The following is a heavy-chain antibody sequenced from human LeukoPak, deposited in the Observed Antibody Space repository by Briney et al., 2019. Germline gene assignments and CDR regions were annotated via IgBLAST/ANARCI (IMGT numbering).Heavy chain of an antibody. V-gene: IGHV3-23*01. D-gene: IGHD3-9*01. CDR3: AKESGFHDWFLVYLDY. CDR1: GFTFSTFA. CDR2: ISGSGVST. J-gene: IGHJ4*02. Sequence: PGGSLRLSCAASGFTFSTFAMSWVRQPPGKGLEWVSGISGSGVSTYYADSVKGRFTISRDNSKNTLYLQMNTLRAEGTAVYYCAKESGFHDWFLVYLDYWGQGALVTVSS.